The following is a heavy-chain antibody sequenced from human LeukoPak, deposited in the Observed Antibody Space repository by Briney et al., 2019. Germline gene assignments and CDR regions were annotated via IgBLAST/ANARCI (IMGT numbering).Heavy chain of an antibody. V-gene: IGHV3-13*01. CDR1: GFTFSSYD. CDR3: ARGGYSSGWYYYYGMDV. Sequence: GGSLRLSCAASGFTFSSYDMHWVRQATGKGLEWVSAIGTAGDTYYPGSVKGRFTISRENAKNSLYLQMNSLRAEDTAVYYCARGGYSSGWYYYYGMDVWGQGTTVTVSS. J-gene: IGHJ6*02. D-gene: IGHD6-19*01. CDR2: IGTAGDT.